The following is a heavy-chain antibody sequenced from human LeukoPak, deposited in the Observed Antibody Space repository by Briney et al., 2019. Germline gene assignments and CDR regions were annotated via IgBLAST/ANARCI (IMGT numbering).Heavy chain of an antibody. D-gene: IGHD3-10*01. CDR2: IYYSVST. V-gene: IGHV4-59*01. J-gene: IGHJ4*02. CDR3: ARGSGSYYSSLFDY. Sequence: SETLSLTCTVSGGSISSYYWSWIRQPPGKGLEWIGYIYYSVSTNYNPSLKSRVTISVDTSKNQFSLKLSSVTAADTAVYYCARGSGSYYSSLFDYWGQGTLVTVSS. CDR1: GGSISSYY.